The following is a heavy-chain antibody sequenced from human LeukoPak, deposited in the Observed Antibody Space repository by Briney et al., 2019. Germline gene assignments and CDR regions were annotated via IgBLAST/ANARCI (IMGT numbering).Heavy chain of an antibody. CDR3: ARSLTFGGLIAYYDY. CDR2: IYYSGST. CDR1: GGSISSYY. Sequence: KASEILSLTCTVSGGSISSYYWSWIRQPPGKGLEWIGFIYYSGSTNYNPSLKSRVTISVDTSKNQFSLKLSSVTAADTAVYYCARSLTFGGLIAYYDYWGQGTLVTVSS. D-gene: IGHD3-16*02. V-gene: IGHV4-59*01. J-gene: IGHJ4*02.